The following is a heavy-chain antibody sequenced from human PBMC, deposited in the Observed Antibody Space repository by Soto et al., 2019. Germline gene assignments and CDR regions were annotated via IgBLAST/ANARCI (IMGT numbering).Heavy chain of an antibody. J-gene: IGHJ4*02. CDR3: ARDLVPQLLFAFDY. D-gene: IGHD2-2*01. CDR2: ISYDGSNK. CDR1: GFTFSSYA. V-gene: IGHV3-30-3*01. Sequence: GGSLRLSCAASGFTFSSYAMHWVRQAPGKGLEWVAVISYDGSNKYYADSVKGRFTISRDNSKNTLYLQMNSLRAEDTAVYYCARDLVPQLLFAFDYWGQGTLVTVSS.